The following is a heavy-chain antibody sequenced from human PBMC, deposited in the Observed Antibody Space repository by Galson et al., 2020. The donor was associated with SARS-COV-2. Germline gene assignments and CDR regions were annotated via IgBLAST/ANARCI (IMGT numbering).Heavy chain of an antibody. CDR2: ISAYNGNT. CDR1: GYTFTSYG. Sequence: ASVKVSCKASGYTFTSYGISWVRQAPGQGLEWMGWISAYNGNTNYAQKLQGRVTMTTDTSTSTAYMELRSLRSDDTAVYYCARDGYYDSSEYHNPISSYYYYSGMDVWGQGTTVTVSS. V-gene: IGHV1-18*01. CDR3: ARDGYYDSSEYHNPISSYYYYSGMDV. J-gene: IGHJ6*02. D-gene: IGHD3-22*01.